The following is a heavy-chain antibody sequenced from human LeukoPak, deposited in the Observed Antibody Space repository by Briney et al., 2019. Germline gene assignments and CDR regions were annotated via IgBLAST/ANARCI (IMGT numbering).Heavy chain of an antibody. J-gene: IGHJ4*02. CDR3: ARGVVITGLDY. Sequence: PSETLSLTCTVSGGSISSYYWNWIRQPAGKGLEWIGRIYSSGSTNYNPSLKSRVTMSVDTSKNQFSLKLNSVTAADTAVYYWARGVVITGLDYWGQGTLVTVSS. D-gene: IGHD3-22*01. V-gene: IGHV4-4*07. CDR1: GGSISSYY. CDR2: IYSSGST.